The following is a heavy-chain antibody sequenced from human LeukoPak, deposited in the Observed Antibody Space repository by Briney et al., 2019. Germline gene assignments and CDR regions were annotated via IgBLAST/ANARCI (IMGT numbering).Heavy chain of an antibody. CDR2: ISSSSSYI. D-gene: IGHD6-13*01. Sequence: GGSLRLPCAASGFTFSSYSMNWVRQAPGKGLEWVSSISSSSSYIYYADSVRGRFTISRDNAKNSLYLQMNSLRAENTAVYYCARGPGIAAAGGYWGQGTLVTVSS. J-gene: IGHJ4*02. CDR1: GFTFSSYS. CDR3: ARGPGIAAAGGY. V-gene: IGHV3-21*01.